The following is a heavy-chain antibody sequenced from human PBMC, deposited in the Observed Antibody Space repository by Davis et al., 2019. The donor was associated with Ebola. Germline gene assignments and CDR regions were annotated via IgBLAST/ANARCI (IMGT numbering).Heavy chain of an antibody. Sequence: PGGSLRLSCAASGFTFSSYWMSWVRQAPGKGLEWVANIKQDGSEKYYVDSVKGRFTISRDNAKNSLYLQMNSLRAEDTAVYYCARGPHSRYSSSWYINYWGQGTLVTVSS. CDR3: ARGPHSRYSSSWYINY. J-gene: IGHJ4*02. CDR2: IKQDGSEK. CDR1: GFTFSSYW. D-gene: IGHD6-13*01. V-gene: IGHV3-7*03.